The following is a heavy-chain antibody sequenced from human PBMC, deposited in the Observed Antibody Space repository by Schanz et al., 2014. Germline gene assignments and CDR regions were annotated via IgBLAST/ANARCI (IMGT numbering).Heavy chain of an antibody. Sequence: QVQLVQSGAEVKKPGSSVKVSCKATGDTFDNFGISWVRQAPGQGLEWMGRINPNSGGTNYAQKFQGRVTMTRDTSISTAYMELRRLRSDDTAVYYCARDYYDILTGYPYDTFDIWGQGTVVTVSS. CDR2: INPNSGGT. D-gene: IGHD3-9*01. J-gene: IGHJ3*02. CDR1: GDTFDNFG. CDR3: ARDYYDILTGYPYDTFDI. V-gene: IGHV1-2*06.